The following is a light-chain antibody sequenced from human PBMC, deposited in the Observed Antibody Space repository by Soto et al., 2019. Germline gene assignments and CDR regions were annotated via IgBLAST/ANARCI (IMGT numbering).Light chain of an antibody. CDR1: QSVSSN. CDR2: GAS. CDR3: QQYNNLRT. J-gene: IGKJ1*01. Sequence: EIVMTQSPSTLSVSPGERATLSCRASQSVSSNLAWYQQKPGQAPRLLIYGASTRATGIPARFSGSGSGTKFTLTISSLQSEDFAVYYCQQYNNLRTFGQGTKGEIK. V-gene: IGKV3-15*01.